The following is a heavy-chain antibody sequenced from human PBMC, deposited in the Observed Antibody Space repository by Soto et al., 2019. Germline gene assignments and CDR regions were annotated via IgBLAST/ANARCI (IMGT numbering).Heavy chain of an antibody. CDR3: AGYDFWSGYPFDY. D-gene: IGHD3-3*01. Sequence: SETLSLTCTVSGGSISSGVYYWNWIRQHPGKGLEWIGYIYYSGSTNYNPSLKSRVTISVDTSKNQFSLKLSSVTAADTAVYYCAGYDFWSGYPFDYWGQGTLVTVSS. CDR1: GGSISSGVYY. CDR2: IYYSGST. V-gene: IGHV4-61*08. J-gene: IGHJ4*02.